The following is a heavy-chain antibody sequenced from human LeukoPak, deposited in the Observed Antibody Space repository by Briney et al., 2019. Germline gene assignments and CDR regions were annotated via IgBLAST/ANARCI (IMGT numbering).Heavy chain of an antibody. Sequence: PGGSLRLPCAASGFTFSSYAMSWVRQAPGKGLEWVSAISGSGGSTYYADSVKGRFTISRDNSKNTLYLQMNSLRVEDTAVYYCAKDYDILTGYSYFDYWGQGTLVTVSS. CDR1: GFTFSSYA. D-gene: IGHD3-9*01. CDR3: AKDYDILTGYSYFDY. CDR2: ISGSGGST. V-gene: IGHV3-23*01. J-gene: IGHJ4*02.